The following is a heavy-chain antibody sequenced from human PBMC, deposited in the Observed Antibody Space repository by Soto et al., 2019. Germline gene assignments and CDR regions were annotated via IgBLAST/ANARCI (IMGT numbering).Heavy chain of an antibody. V-gene: IGHV4-34*01. CDR1: GGFVSSGSYY. D-gene: IGHD1-1*01. Sequence: QVQLQQWGAGLLKPSETLSLTCAVYGGFVSSGSYYWSWIRQPPGKGLEWIGEISHSGGTHFNPSLKSRVIISVDTSKNQFSLKMSSVTAADTALYYCARVERGTATTVVDAFDIWGPGTMVTVSS. CDR3: ARVERGTATTVVDAFDI. CDR2: ISHSGGT. J-gene: IGHJ3*02.